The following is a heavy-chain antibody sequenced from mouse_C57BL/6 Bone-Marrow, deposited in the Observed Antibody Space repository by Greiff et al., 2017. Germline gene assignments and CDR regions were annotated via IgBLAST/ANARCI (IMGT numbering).Heavy chain of an antibody. J-gene: IGHJ4*01. CDR1: GFTFSSYA. D-gene: IGHD2-2*01. CDR3: AGGYLYAMDY. V-gene: IGHV5-4*03. CDR2: ISDGGSYT. Sequence: EVKLVESGGGLVKPGGSLKLSCAASGFTFSSYAMSWVRQTPEKRLEWVATISDGGSYTYYPDNVKGRFTISRDNAKNNLYLQMSHLKSEDTAMYYCAGGYLYAMDYWGRGTSVTVSS.